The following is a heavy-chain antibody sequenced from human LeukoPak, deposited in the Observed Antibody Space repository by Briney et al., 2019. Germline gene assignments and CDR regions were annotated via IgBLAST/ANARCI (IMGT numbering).Heavy chain of an antibody. CDR2: IASDASID. CDR3: ARDPLTASPDYFDY. Sequence: GGSLRLSCAASGFTFRNYAMHWVRQTPGKGLEWVAVIASDASIDLYGDSVKGRFTISRDNSKNTLYLQMNSLRPDDTAVYYCARDPLTASPDYFDYWGQGSLVTVSS. CDR1: GFTFRNYA. J-gene: IGHJ4*02. D-gene: IGHD5-18*01. V-gene: IGHV3-30*04.